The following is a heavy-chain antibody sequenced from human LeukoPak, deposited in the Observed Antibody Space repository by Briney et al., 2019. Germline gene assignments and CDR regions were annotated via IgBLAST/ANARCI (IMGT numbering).Heavy chain of an antibody. V-gene: IGHV3-23*01. CDR1: GFXXXSXX. CDR2: ISGSGSST. CDR3: ANLLGY. Sequence: GFXXXSXXXXWVXQAPGKGLEWVSAISGSGSSTYYADSVKGRFTISRDNSKNTLYLQMNSLRAEDTAVYYCANLLGYWGQGTLVTVSS. J-gene: IGHJ4*02. D-gene: IGHD7-27*01.